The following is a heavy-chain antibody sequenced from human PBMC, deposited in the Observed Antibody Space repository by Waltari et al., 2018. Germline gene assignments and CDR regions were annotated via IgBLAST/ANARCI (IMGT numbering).Heavy chain of an antibody. CDR1: GGSISNYY. J-gene: IGHJ4*02. CDR3: ARGIGYCTSTNCYPRPLYFDY. CDR2: IYTSGTT. Sequence: QVQLQESGPGLVKPSETLSLTCTVSGGSISNYYWSWIRQPAGKGLEWIGRIYTSGTTNYNPSLKSRVTRAGDTSKNQFSLNLSAVTAADTAVYYCARGIGYCTSTNCYPRPLYFDYWGQGTLVTVSS. D-gene: IGHD2-2*01. V-gene: IGHV4-4*07.